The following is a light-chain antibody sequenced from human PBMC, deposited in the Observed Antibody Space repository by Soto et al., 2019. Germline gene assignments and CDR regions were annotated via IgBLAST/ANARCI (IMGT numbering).Light chain of an antibody. CDR2: DAS. J-gene: IGKJ2*02. CDR1: QSVSSY. V-gene: IGKV3-11*01. CDR3: QQRSNWPRGT. Sequence: EIVLTQSPATLSLSPGARATLSCRASQSVSSYLAWYQQKPGKAPRLLIYDASNRATGIPARYSGSGSGTDFTLTISSLEPEYCAVYYCQQRSNWPRGTFGQGTKLYIK.